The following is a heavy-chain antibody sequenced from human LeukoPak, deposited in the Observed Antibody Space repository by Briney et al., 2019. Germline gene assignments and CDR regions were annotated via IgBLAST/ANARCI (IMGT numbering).Heavy chain of an antibody. Sequence: PGGSLRLSCAASGFTVSSNYMSWVRQAPGKGLEWVSVIYTGGSTYYADSVKGRFTISRDNAKNSLSLQMNSLRAEDTALYYCARQYGTSNYYYYMDVWGKGTTVTISS. D-gene: IGHD1-1*01. CDR1: GFTVSSNY. CDR2: IYTGGST. J-gene: IGHJ6*03. V-gene: IGHV3-66*04. CDR3: ARQYGTSNYYYYMDV.